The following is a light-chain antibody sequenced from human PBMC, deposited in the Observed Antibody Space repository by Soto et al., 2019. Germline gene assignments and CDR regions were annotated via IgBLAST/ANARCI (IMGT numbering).Light chain of an antibody. CDR3: QQYKSYSWT. CDR2: KAS. J-gene: IGKJ1*01. Sequence: DVQVTQSPSTLSASVGDRVTITCRASQSISSWLAWYQQKPGKAPKLLIYKASSLESGVPSRFSGSGSGTEFTLTISSLQPDDFATYYCQQYKSYSWTFGQGTKV. CDR1: QSISSW. V-gene: IGKV1-5*03.